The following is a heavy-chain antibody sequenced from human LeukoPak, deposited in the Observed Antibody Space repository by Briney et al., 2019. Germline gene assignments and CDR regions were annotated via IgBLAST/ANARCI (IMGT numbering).Heavy chain of an antibody. Sequence: SETLSLTCTVSGVSISSGDYYWCWIRPPPGKGLEWTGSIYYSGSTYYNPSRKSRVTISVDTSKNQVSLKLSSVTAADTAVYYCARARFGEGSGVDAFDIWGQGTMVTVSS. CDR1: GVSISSGDYY. CDR3: ARARFGEGSGVDAFDI. J-gene: IGHJ3*02. V-gene: IGHV4-30-4*01. CDR2: IYYSGST. D-gene: IGHD3-10*01.